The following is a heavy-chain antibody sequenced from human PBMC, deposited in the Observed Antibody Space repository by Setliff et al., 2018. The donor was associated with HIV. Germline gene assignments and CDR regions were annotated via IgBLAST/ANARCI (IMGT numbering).Heavy chain of an antibody. Sequence: ASVKVSCKASGGTFGSYEMSWVRQAPGQGPEWMGGITPVFGTTKYAQKFQGRVAITADEFTSTVYMEVRSLRFDDTAVYYCATITVAGTGAFDIWGQGTMVTV. CDR3: ATITVAGTGAFDI. CDR2: ITPVFGTT. D-gene: IGHD6-19*01. CDR1: GGTFGSYE. J-gene: IGHJ3*02. V-gene: IGHV1-69*13.